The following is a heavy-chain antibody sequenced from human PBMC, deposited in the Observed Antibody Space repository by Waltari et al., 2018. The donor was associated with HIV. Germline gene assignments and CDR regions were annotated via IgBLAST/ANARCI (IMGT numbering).Heavy chain of an antibody. CDR3: AREQDDILTGSPYGMDV. J-gene: IGHJ6*02. CDR2: IYSGGST. Sequence: EVQLVESGGGLIQPGGSLRLSCAASGFTVSSNYMSWVRQAPGKGLEWVSVIYSGGSTYYADSVKGRFTISRDNSKNTLYLQMNSLRAEDTAVYYCAREQDDILTGSPYGMDVWGQGTTVTVSS. CDR1: GFTVSSNY. D-gene: IGHD3-9*01. V-gene: IGHV3-53*01.